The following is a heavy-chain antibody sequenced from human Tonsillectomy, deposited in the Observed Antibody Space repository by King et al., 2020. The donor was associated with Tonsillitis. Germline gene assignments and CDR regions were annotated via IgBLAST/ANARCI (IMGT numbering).Heavy chain of an antibody. CDR2: IYYSGST. D-gene: IGHD6-13*01. J-gene: IGHJ4*02. Sequence: QLKESGPGLVKPSETLSLTCTVSGGSISSSSYYWGWIRQPPGKGLEWIGSIYYSGSTYYNPSLKSRVTISVDTSKNQFSLKLSSVTAADTAVYYCARLDVVVAAAGTSDYFDYWGQGTLVTVSS. CDR3: ARLDVVVAAAGTSDYFDY. V-gene: IGHV4-39*01. CDR1: GGSISSSSYY.